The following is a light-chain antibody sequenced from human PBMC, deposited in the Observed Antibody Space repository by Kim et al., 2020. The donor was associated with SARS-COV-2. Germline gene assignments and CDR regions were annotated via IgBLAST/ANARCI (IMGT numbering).Light chain of an antibody. CDR3: CSYAGTTTFYV. J-gene: IGLJ1*01. V-gene: IGLV2-23*02. CDR1: SSDVGNYNL. Sequence: QSITISCTGTSSDVGNYNLVSWYQQHPGKAPNLIIYEVTKRPSGVSSRFSGSKSGNTASLTISGLQPEDEADYYCCSYAGTTTFYVFGTGTKVTVL. CDR2: EVT.